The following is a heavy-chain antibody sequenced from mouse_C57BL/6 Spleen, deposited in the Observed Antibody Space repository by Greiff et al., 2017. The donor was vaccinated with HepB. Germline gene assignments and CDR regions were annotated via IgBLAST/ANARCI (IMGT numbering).Heavy chain of an antibody. Sequence: VQLQQSVAELVRPGASVKLSCTASGFNIKNTYMNWVKQRPEQGLEWIGRIDPANGNTKYAPKFQGKATITADTSSNTAYLQLSSLTSEDTAIYYCAREGAVRRGYYAMDYWGQGTSVTVSS. V-gene: IGHV14-3*01. D-gene: IGHD2-14*01. CDR1: GFNIKNTY. J-gene: IGHJ4*01. CDR3: AREGAVRRGYYAMDY. CDR2: IDPANGNT.